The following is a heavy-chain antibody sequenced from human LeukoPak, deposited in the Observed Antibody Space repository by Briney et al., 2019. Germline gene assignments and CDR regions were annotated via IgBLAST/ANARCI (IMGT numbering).Heavy chain of an antibody. V-gene: IGHV4-39*07. Sequence: PSETLSLTCTVSGGSISSSSYYWGWIRQPPGKGLEWIGSIYYSGSTYYNPSLKSRVTISVDTSKNQFSLKLSSVTAADTAVYYCASGSGYYWYFDYWGQGTLVTVSS. J-gene: IGHJ4*02. CDR1: GGSISSSSYY. D-gene: IGHD3-22*01. CDR3: ASGSGYYWYFDY. CDR2: IYYSGST.